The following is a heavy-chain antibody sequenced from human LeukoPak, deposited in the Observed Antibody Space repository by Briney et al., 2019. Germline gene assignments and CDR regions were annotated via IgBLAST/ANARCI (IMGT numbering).Heavy chain of an antibody. Sequence: GGSLRLSRAASGFTFSNAWMSWVRQAPGKGLEWVGRIKSNTEGGTTDYAAPVKGRLPISRDDSKNTLYLQMSSLKAEDSAVYYCTSDLAVNRNYWGQGTRVTVSS. D-gene: IGHD2-21*01. J-gene: IGHJ4*02. V-gene: IGHV3-15*01. CDR2: IKSNTEGGTT. CDR3: TSDLAVNRNY. CDR1: GFTFSNAW.